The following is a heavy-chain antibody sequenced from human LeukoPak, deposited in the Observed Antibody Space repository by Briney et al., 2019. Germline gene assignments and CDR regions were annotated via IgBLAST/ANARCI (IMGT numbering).Heavy chain of an antibody. CDR1: GGSFSGYY. D-gene: IGHD6-19*01. Sequence: SETLSLTCAVYGGSFSGYYWSWIRQPPGKGLEWIGEINHSGSTNYNPSLKSRVTISVDTSKNQFSLKLSSVTAADTAVYYCARARGSGWRSYWYFDLWGRGTLVTVSS. J-gene: IGHJ2*01. CDR3: ARARGSGWRSYWYFDL. CDR2: INHSGST. V-gene: IGHV4-34*01.